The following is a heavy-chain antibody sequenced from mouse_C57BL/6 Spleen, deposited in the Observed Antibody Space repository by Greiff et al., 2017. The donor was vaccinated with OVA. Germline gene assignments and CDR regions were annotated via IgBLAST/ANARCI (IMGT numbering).Heavy chain of an antibody. J-gene: IGHJ3*01. CDR3: TRDHRVWDYEAWFAY. CDR2: ISSGGDYL. Sequence: EVKVEESGEGLVKPGGSLKLSCAASGFTFSSYAMSWVRQTPEKRLEWVAYISSGGDYLYYADTVTGRFTISRDNARNTLYLQMSSLKSEDTAMYYCTRDHRVWDYEAWFAYWGQGTLVTVSA. D-gene: IGHD2-4*01. CDR1: GFTFSSYA. V-gene: IGHV5-9-1*02.